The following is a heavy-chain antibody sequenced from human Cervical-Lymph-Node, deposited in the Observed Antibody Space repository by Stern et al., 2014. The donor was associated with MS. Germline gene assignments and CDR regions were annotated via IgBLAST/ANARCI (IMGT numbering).Heavy chain of an antibody. Sequence: QVTLRESGPVLVKPTETLTLTCTVSGFSLSNARMGVSWIRQPPGKALEWLAHIFSNDEKSYSTALKSRLTISKDTSKSQVVLTMTNMDPVDTATYYCARIPYNWNYYWFDPWGQGTLVTVSS. CDR1: GFSLSNARMG. CDR2: IFSNDEK. J-gene: IGHJ5*02. V-gene: IGHV2-26*01. D-gene: IGHD1-7*01. CDR3: ARIPYNWNYYWFDP.